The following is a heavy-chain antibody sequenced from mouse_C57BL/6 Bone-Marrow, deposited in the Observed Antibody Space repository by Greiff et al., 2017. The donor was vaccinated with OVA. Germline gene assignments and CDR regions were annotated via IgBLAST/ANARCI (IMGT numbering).Heavy chain of an antibody. J-gene: IGHJ4*01. Sequence: VQLQQSGAELVRPGASVKLSCKASGYTFTSYGISWVKQRTGQGLEWIGEIYPRSGNTYYNEKFKGKATLTADKSSSTAYMELRSLTSEDSAVYFCARKLFYAMDYWGQGTSVTVSS. V-gene: IGHV1-81*01. CDR1: GYTFTSYG. CDR2: IYPRSGNT. CDR3: ARKLFYAMDY.